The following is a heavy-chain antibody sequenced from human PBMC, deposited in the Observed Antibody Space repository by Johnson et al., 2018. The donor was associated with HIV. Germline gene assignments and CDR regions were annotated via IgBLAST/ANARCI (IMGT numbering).Heavy chain of an antibody. Sequence: QMQLVESGGGVVQPGRSLRLSCAASGFTFSSYAMHWVRQAPGKGLEWVAVISYDGSNKYYADSVKGRFTISRDNSNNTLYLQMNSLRAEDTAVYYCARDVTAGNDAFDIWGQGTMVTVSS. V-gene: IGHV3-30*14. J-gene: IGHJ3*02. CDR2: ISYDGSNK. CDR1: GFTFSSYA. D-gene: IGHD1-1*01. CDR3: ARDVTAGNDAFDI.